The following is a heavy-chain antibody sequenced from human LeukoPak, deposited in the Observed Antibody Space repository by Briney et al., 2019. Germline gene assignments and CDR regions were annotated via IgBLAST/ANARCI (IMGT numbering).Heavy chain of an antibody. V-gene: IGHV3-30*05. J-gene: IGHJ5*01. Sequence: PGGSLRLSCAASRFIFSSYSMNWVRQAPGKGLDWVAVISYDGTNKYYADSVKGRFTISRDNSKNTLFLQMNSLRVEDTAVYYCAREFDSWGQGTLVTVSS. CDR1: RFIFSSYS. CDR2: ISYDGTNK. CDR3: AREFDS.